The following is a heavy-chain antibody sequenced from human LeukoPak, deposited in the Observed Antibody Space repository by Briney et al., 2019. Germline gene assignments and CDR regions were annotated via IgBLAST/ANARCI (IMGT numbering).Heavy chain of an antibody. Sequence: GGSLRLSCAASGFTFSRYWMNWVRQAPGKGLEWVANIKGDGSEIYYQDSVKGRFTIPRDNAKNSLYLQMNSLRAEDTAIYFCARAAVTATTGHDAFDIWGQGTMVTVSS. CDR1: GFTFSRYW. D-gene: IGHD4-11*01. J-gene: IGHJ3*02. V-gene: IGHV3-7*01. CDR2: IKGDGSEI. CDR3: ARAAVTATTGHDAFDI.